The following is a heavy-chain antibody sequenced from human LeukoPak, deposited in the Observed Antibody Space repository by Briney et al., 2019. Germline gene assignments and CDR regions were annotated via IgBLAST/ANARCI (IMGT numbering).Heavy chain of an antibody. CDR1: GFTFSNYA. CDR3: AKGESIAIDAFDI. J-gene: IGHJ3*02. V-gene: IGHV3-23*01. D-gene: IGHD6-6*01. CDR2: ISASGRSA. Sequence: GGSLRLSCAASGFTFSNYAMTWVRQAPGKGLEWVSTISASGRSAYYADSVKGRFTISRDNSKNTLYLQMNSLRAEDTAVYYCAKGESIAIDAFDIWGQGTMVTVSS.